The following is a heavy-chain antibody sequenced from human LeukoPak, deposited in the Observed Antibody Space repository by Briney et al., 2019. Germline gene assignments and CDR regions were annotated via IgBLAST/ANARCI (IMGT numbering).Heavy chain of an antibody. CDR3: ARGPTISETGYFDF. D-gene: IGHD1-1*01. Sequence: SETLSLTCAVYGGSFSRYYWSWIRQSPGKGLEWIAEIDHRGDTNYNPSVKSRVTISVGTSKNQFSLKVRSLTAADTAVYYCARGPTISETGYFDFWGQGTLVTVSS. V-gene: IGHV4-34*01. J-gene: IGHJ4*03. CDR1: GGSFSRYY. CDR2: IDHRGDT.